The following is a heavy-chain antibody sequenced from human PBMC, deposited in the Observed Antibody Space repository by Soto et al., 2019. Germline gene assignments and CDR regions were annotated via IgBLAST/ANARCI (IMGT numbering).Heavy chain of an antibody. CDR2: INPNGGST. D-gene: IGHD6-13*01. J-gene: IGHJ4*02. CDR3: ARGLAAGDY. CDR1: GYTFTNYY. V-gene: IGHV1-46*01. Sequence: QVQLVQSGAEVKKPGASVKLSCKASGYTFTNYYIHWVRQAPGQGLEWMAIINPNGGSTNYAQKFQGRVTLTRDTSTSTGDMDLSSLQSEDTAVYYCARGLAAGDYWGQGTLVTVSS.